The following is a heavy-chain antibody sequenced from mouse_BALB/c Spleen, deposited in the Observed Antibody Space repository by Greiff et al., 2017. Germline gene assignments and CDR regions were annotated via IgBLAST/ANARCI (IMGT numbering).Heavy chain of an antibody. Sequence: EVQRVESGGGLVQPGGSMKLSCVASGFTFSNYWMNWVRQSPEKGLEWVAEISLKSNNYATNYAETVKGTFTISRDDSKSSVYLQMNNLRAEDTGIYYCTGDYDSFFDYWGQGTTLTVSS. CDR1: GFTFSNYW. CDR2: ISLKSNNYAT. CDR3: TGDYDSFFDY. V-gene: IGHV6-6*02. J-gene: IGHJ2*01. D-gene: IGHD2-4*01.